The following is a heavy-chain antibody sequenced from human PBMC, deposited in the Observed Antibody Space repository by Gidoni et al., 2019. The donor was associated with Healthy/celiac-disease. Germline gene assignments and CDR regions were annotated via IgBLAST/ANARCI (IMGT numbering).Heavy chain of an antibody. J-gene: IGHJ6*02. CDR2: ISGIGGST. V-gene: IGHV3-23*01. CDR3: AKDSSRIAARRGAGYYGMDV. D-gene: IGHD6-6*01. CDR1: GFTFSSSA. Sequence: EVQLLESGGGLVQPGGSLRLSCAASGFTFSSSAMSWVRQAPGKGLEWVSAISGIGGSTYYADSVKGRFTISRDNSKNTLYLQMSSLRAEDTAVYYCAKDSSRIAARRGAGYYGMDVWGQGTTVTVSS.